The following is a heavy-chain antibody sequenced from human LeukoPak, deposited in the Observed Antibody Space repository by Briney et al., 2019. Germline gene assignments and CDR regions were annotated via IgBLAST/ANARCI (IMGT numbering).Heavy chain of an antibody. D-gene: IGHD3-22*01. CDR1: GFTFSSYW. CDR3: ARGGLNPYYYDSSGYYPG. J-gene: IGHJ4*02. V-gene: IGHV3-7*01. CDR2: IKQDGSEK. Sequence: SGGSLRLSCAASGFTFSSYWMSWVRQAPGKGLEWVANIKQDGSEKYYVDSVKGRFTISRDNAKNSLYLQMNSLRAEDTAVYYCARGGLNPYYYDSSGYYPGWGQGTLVTVSS.